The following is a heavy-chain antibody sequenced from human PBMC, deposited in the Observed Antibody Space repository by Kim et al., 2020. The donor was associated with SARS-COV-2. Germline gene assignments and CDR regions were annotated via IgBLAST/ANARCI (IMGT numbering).Heavy chain of an antibody. D-gene: IGHD3-10*01. CDR1: GGSFSGYY. J-gene: IGHJ6*02. V-gene: IGHV4-34*01. Sequence: SETLSLTCAVYGGSFSGYYWSWIRQPPGKGLEWIGEINHSGSTNYNPSLKSRVTISVDTSKNQFSLKLSSVTAADTAVYYCARSGRGGRNYGMDVWGQGTTVTVSS. CDR3: ARSGRGGRNYGMDV. CDR2: INHSGST.